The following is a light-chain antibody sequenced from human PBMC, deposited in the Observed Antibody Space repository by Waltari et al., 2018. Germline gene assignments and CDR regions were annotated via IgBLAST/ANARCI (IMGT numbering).Light chain of an antibody. CDR3: QQYGISPLT. CDR1: QSVTSSY. Sequence: EIVLTQSPDTLSLSPGERATLSCRASQSVTSSYLAWYQQKPGQAPRLLIYGSSSRAPGIPDRFSGSGSGTDFTLTISRLEPEDFAVYYCQQYGISPLTFGGGTKVEIK. J-gene: IGKJ4*01. V-gene: IGKV3-20*01. CDR2: GSS.